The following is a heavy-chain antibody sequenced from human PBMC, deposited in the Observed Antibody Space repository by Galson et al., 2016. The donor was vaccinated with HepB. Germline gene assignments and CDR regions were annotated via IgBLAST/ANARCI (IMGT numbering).Heavy chain of an antibody. J-gene: IGHJ6*02. D-gene: IGHD3-3*01. CDR1: GITFSTYG. CDR3: ARDAGRFFDYYYYGLDV. Sequence: SCAASGITFSTYGMHWVRQAPGKGLEWVAFISYDGKNKDYADSVKGRFTISRDNSKNTLNLQMNSLRAEDTAVYYCARDAGRFFDYYYYGLDVWGQGTTVTVSS. CDR2: ISYDGKNK. V-gene: IGHV3-30*04.